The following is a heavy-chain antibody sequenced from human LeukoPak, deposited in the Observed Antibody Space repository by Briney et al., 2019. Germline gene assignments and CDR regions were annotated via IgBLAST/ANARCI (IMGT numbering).Heavy chain of an antibody. J-gene: IGHJ5*02. Sequence: GESLKISCKGSGYSFTSYWIGWVRQMPGKGLEWMGIIYNGDSDTRYSPSFQGQVTISADKSISTAYLQWSSLKASDTAMYYCARSAVVVPALYNWFDPWGQGALVTVSS. CDR2: IYNGDSDT. CDR3: ARSAVVVPALYNWFDP. V-gene: IGHV5-51*01. CDR1: GYSFTSYW. D-gene: IGHD2-2*01.